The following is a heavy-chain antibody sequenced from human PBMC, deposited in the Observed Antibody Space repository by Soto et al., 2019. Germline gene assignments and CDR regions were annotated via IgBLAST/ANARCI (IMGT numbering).Heavy chain of an antibody. CDR1: GYTFTGYY. D-gene: IGHD2-2*02. CDR3: ARGCSSTSCNIPYYYYGMDV. Sequence: ASVKVSCKASGYTFTGYYMHWVRQAPGQGLEWMGWINPNSGGTNYAQKFQGWVTMTRDTSISTAYMELSRLRSDDTAVYYFARGCSSTSCNIPYYYYGMDVWGQGTTVTVSS. J-gene: IGHJ6*02. CDR2: INPNSGGT. V-gene: IGHV1-2*04.